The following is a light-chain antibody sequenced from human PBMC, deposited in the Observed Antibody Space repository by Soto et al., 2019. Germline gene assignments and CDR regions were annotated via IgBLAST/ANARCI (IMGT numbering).Light chain of an antibody. CDR1: SSNIGSNT. CDR2: SNN. CDR3: AAWDDSLNGRSV. V-gene: IGLV1-44*01. J-gene: IGLJ1*01. Sequence: QSVLTQPPSASGTPGQRVTISCSGSSSNIGSNTVSWYQQLPGTAPKLLIYSNNLRPSGVPDRFSGSKSGTSASLAISGLQSEDEADYYCAAWDDSLNGRSVFGTGTKLTVL.